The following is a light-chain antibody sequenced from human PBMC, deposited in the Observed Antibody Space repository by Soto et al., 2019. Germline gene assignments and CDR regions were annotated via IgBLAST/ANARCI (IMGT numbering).Light chain of an antibody. Sequence: QSALTQPASVSGSPGQSITISCTGTSSDVGGYNYVSWYQQHPGKAPKLMMYDVSNRHSGVSNRFSGSKSGNTASLTISGLQAEDEADYYCRSYTSSSTLGVFGTGTKVTVL. V-gene: IGLV2-14*01. CDR3: RSYTSSSTLGV. J-gene: IGLJ1*01. CDR2: DVS. CDR1: SSDVGGYNY.